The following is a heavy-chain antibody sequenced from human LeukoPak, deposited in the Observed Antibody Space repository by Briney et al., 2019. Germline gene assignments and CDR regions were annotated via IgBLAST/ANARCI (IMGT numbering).Heavy chain of an antibody. CDR2: IYSGGST. V-gene: IGHV3-53*01. Sequence: GGSLRLSCAVSGFTVSSNYMNWVRQAPGKALEWVSVIYSGGSTYYADSVKGRFTISRDYSKNMLFLQMNSLRAEDTAVYYCASWPVGWYGEDSWGQGTLVTVSS. CDR3: ASWPVGWYGEDS. J-gene: IGHJ4*02. CDR1: GFTVSSNY. D-gene: IGHD6-19*01.